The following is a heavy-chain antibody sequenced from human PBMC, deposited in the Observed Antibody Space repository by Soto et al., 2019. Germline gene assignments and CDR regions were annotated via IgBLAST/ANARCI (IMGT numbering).Heavy chain of an antibody. CDR2: ISAHSGDT. CDR1: GYTFTNYP. J-gene: IGHJ5*01. D-gene: IGHD2-8*01. Sequence: QVNLVQSGAEVKNPGASVKVSCKASGYTFTNYPLAWVRRAPGHGLEWMGWISAHSGDTHYSQKFQDRVTMTTDTSTDAGYLELRRLTSDDKAVYYCARATSMLFVAPASWGNGTRVTVSS. CDR3: ARATSMLFVAPAS. V-gene: IGHV1-18*01.